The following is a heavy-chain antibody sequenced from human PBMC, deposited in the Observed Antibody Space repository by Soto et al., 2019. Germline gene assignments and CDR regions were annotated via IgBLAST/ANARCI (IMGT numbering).Heavy chain of an antibody. V-gene: IGHV4-31*03. CDR1: GGSISSGVYF. J-gene: IGHJ5*02. CDR3: ARWWSGSRQGFDP. Sequence: QVHLQEAGGRLVKPSQTLSLTCSVSGGSISSGVYFWSGTRQHPGKGLEWIGYIYYCGSTYYNPSLKSRVTISVDTSKNQFSLKLSSVTAADTAVYYCARWWSGSRQGFDPWGQGTLVTVSS. D-gene: IGHD3-3*01. CDR2: IYYCGST.